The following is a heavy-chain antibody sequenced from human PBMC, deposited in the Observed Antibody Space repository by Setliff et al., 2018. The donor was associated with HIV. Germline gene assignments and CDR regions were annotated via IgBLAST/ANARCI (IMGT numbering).Heavy chain of an antibody. D-gene: IGHD3-10*01. Sequence: PSETLSLTCTLSGGSFGDYHWSWIRQPAGRGLEWIGRIFRSGTNDYKFSLKSRVTISIDTSRNQFSLRLTSVTAEDTAVYYCARDRHYSGLGSYGPWGPGTLVTVSS. CDR2: IFRSGTN. CDR3: ARDRHYSGLGSYGP. CDR1: GGSFGDYH. J-gene: IGHJ5*02. V-gene: IGHV4-4*07.